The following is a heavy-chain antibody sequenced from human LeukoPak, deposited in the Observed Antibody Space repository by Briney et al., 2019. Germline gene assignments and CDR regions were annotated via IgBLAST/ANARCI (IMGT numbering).Heavy chain of an antibody. J-gene: IGHJ4*02. Sequence: ASVKVSCKASGYTFTGYYIHWVRQATGQGLEWMGWMNPNSGNTGYAQKFQGRVTITRNTSISTAYMELSSLRPEDTAVYYCARGKWLRLIDYWGQGTLVTVSS. CDR2: MNPNSGNT. CDR3: ARGKWLRLIDY. V-gene: IGHV1-8*03. D-gene: IGHD5-12*01. CDR1: GYTFTGYY.